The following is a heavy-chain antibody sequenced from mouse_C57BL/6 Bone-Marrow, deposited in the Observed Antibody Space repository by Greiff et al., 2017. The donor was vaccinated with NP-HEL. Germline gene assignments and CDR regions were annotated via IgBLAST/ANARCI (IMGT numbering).Heavy chain of an antibody. CDR2: IWTGGGT. Sequence: VKLTESGPGLVAPSQCLSITCTVSGFSFTSYAISWVRQPPGKGLEWLGVIWTGGGTNYNSALKSRLSISKDNSKSQVFLKMNSLQTDGTARYYCARLGLRRYYAVGYWGQGTSVTVSS. CDR1: GFSFTSYA. CDR3: ARLGLRRYYAVGY. D-gene: IGHD2-12*01. J-gene: IGHJ4*01. V-gene: IGHV2-9-1*01.